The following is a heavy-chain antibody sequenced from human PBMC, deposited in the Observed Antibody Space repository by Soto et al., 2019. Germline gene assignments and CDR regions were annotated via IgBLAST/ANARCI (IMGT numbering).Heavy chain of an antibody. J-gene: IGHJ4*02. CDR1: GYTFTSYD. D-gene: IGHD3-3*01. CDR3: ARGGLRFLEWSQRGDY. Sequence: QVQLVQSGAEVKKPGASVKVSCKASGYTFTSYDINWVRQATGQGLEWMGWMNPNSGNTGYAQKFQGRVTMTRNTSISTAYMELSSLRSEYTAVYYCARGGLRFLEWSQRGDYWGQGTLVTVSS. CDR2: MNPNSGNT. V-gene: IGHV1-8*01.